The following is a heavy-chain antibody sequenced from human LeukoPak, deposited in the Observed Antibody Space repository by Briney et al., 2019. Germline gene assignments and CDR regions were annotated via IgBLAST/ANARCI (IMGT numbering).Heavy chain of an antibody. CDR1: GDSVSSNSAA. Sequence: SQTLSLTCAISGDSVSSNSAAWNWIRQSPSRGLEWLGRTYYRSKWYNDYAVSVKSRITINPDTSKNQFSLQLNSVTPEDTAVYYCARAIAVADYYYYYYMDVWGKGTTVTVSS. CDR3: ARAIAVADYYYYYYMDV. CDR2: TYYRSKWYN. V-gene: IGHV6-1*01. J-gene: IGHJ6*03. D-gene: IGHD6-19*01.